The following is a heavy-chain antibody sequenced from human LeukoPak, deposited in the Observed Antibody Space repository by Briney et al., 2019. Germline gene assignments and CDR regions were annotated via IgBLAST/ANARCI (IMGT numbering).Heavy chain of an antibody. CDR1: DGSISPNY. Sequence: SETLSLTCTVSDGSISPNYWSWIRQPRGKALEWIGDIHYSGSTKYNPSLKSRVTISVDTSKNQVSLKLSSVTAADTAVYYCARVAYGFGSNWADRHYDYWGQGTLVTVSS. CDR3: ARVAYGFGSNWADRHYDY. CDR2: IHYSGST. D-gene: IGHD3-10*01. J-gene: IGHJ4*02. V-gene: IGHV4-59*01.